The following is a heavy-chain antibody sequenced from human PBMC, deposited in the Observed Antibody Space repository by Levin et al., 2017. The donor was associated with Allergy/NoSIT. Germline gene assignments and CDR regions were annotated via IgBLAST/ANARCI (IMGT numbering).Heavy chain of an antibody. D-gene: IGHD2-21*01. V-gene: IGHV1-3*01. CDR3: ARVKAYCGGDCYSNAFDI. CDR2: INAGNGNT. CDR1: GYTFTSYA. J-gene: IGHJ3*02. Sequence: ASVKVSCKASGYTFTSYAMHWVRQAPGQRLEWMGWINAGNGNTKYSQKFQGRVTITRDTSASTAYMELSSLRSEDTAVYYCARVKAYCGGDCYSNAFDIWGQGTMVTVSS.